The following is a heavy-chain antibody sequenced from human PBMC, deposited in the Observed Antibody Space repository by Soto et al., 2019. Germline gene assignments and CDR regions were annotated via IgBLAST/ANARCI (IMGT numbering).Heavy chain of an antibody. V-gene: IGHV1-24*01. J-gene: IGHJ4*02. CDR2: FDPEDGET. CDR3: ATAGRRHIVVVTATSPNFDY. CDR1: GYTLTELS. Sequence: ASVKVSCKVSGYTLTELSMHWVRQAPGKGLEWMGGFDPEDGETIYAQKFQGRVTMTEDTSTDTAYMEPSSLRSEDTAVYYCATAGRRHIVVVTATSPNFDYWGQGTLVTVSS. D-gene: IGHD2-21*02.